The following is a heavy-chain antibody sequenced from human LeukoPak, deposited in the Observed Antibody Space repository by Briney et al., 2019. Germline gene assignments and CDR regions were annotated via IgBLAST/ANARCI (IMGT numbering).Heavy chain of an antibody. D-gene: IGHD5-12*01. CDR2: ISSSGSV. Sequence: SETLSLTCTVSGGSIRSYYWSWLRQPPGKGLEWIGYISSSGSVNDNPSLRSRVTISVDTSKNQFFLNLSSVSAADTAVYYCARIPLGYSGAYYFDYWGQGTLVTVSP. J-gene: IGHJ4*02. CDR1: GGSIRSYY. V-gene: IGHV4-4*09. CDR3: ARIPLGYSGAYYFDY.